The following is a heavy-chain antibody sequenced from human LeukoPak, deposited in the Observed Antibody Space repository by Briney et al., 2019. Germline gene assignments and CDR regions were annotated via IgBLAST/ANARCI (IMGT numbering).Heavy chain of an antibody. CDR1: GFTFSSYS. Sequence: PGGSLRLSCAASGFTFSSYSMNWVRQAPGKGLEWASSISSSSSYIYYADSVKGRFTISRDNAKNSLYLQMNSLRAEDTAVYYCARARRGPETYYFDYWGQGTLVTVSS. D-gene: IGHD1-14*01. CDR3: ARARRGPETYYFDY. V-gene: IGHV3-21*01. CDR2: ISSSSSYI. J-gene: IGHJ4*02.